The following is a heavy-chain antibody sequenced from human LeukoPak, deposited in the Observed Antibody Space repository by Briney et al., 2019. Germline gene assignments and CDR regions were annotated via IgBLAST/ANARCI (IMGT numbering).Heavy chain of an antibody. CDR2: IYYSGST. J-gene: IGHJ4*02. CDR3: ARSSGYYYVGYFNY. Sequence: SETLFLPCTVSGGSISSDYWSWIRQPPGKGLEWIGYIYYSGSTNYNPSLKSRVTISVDTSKNHFSLRLSSVTAADTAVYYCARSSGYYYVGYFNYWGQRCLVTLSS. CDR1: GGSISSDY. V-gene: IGHV4-59*01. D-gene: IGHD3-22*01.